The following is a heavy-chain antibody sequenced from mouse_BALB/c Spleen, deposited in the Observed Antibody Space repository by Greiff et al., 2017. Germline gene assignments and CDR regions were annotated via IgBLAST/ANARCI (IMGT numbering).Heavy chain of an antibody. CDR3: ARILLRLDWFAY. CDR2: IWWDDDK. Sequence: QVTLKVSGPGILQPSQTLSLTCSFSGFSLSTSGMGVGWIRQPSGKGLEWLAHIWWDDDKYYNTALKSGLTISKDTSKNQVFLKIASVDTADTATYYCARILLRLDWFAYWGQGTLVTVSA. V-gene: IGHV8-8*01. D-gene: IGHD1-2*01. J-gene: IGHJ3*01. CDR1: GFSLSTSGMG.